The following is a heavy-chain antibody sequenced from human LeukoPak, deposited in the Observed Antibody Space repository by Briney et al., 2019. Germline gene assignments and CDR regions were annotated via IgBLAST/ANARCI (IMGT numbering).Heavy chain of an antibody. J-gene: IGHJ5*02. Sequence: SETLSLTCTVSGGSISSYYWSWIRQPPGKGLEWVGYIYYSGSTNYNPSLKSRVTISVDTSKNQFSLKLSSVTAADTAVYYCARRKRDWFDPWGQGTLVTVSS. CDR2: IYYSGST. V-gene: IGHV4-59*08. CDR3: ARRKRDWFDP. CDR1: GGSISSYY.